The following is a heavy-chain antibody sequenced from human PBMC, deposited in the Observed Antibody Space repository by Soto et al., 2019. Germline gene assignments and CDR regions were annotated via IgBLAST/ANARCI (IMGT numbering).Heavy chain of an antibody. J-gene: IGHJ5*02. CDR3: ARVNIPYYYDSSGDTCFDP. Sequence: SVKVSCKPSAGTFSSYTISWVRQAPGHAVEWTGGIIPIFGTANYAQKLQGRVTITADESTSTAYIELSSLRSDYTTVYYCARVNIPYYYDSSGDTCFDPWGQGTLVTVSS. V-gene: IGHV1-69*01. D-gene: IGHD3-22*01. CDR2: IIPIFGTA. CDR1: AGTFSSYT.